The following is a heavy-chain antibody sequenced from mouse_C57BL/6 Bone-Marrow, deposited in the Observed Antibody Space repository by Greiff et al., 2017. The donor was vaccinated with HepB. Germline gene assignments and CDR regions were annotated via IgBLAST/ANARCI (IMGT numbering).Heavy chain of an antibody. CDR2: INPSTGGT. CDR1: GYSFTGYY. D-gene: IGHD1-1*01. Sequence: EVQGVESGPELVKPGASVKISCKASGYSFTGYYMNWVKQSPEKSLEWIGEINPSTGGTTYNQKFKAKATLTVDKSSSTAYMQLKSLTSEDSAVYYCARSKGRSGSSYVYYFDYWGQGTTLTVSS. CDR3: ARSKGRSGSSYVYYFDY. J-gene: IGHJ2*01. V-gene: IGHV1-42*01.